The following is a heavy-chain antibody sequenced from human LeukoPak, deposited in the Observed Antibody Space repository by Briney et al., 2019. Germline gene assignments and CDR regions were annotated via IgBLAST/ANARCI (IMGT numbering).Heavy chain of an antibody. Sequence: SETLSLTCTVSAGSISNSYWSWTRQPAGKGLEWIGRIYSSGSTDYNPSLKSRVTMSIDTSNSQFSLRLTSVTAADTAVYYCARVADILTGYALYYYAMDVWGQGTTVTVSS. CDR1: AGSISNSY. CDR3: ARVADILTGYALYYYAMDV. J-gene: IGHJ6*02. D-gene: IGHD3-9*01. CDR2: IYSSGST. V-gene: IGHV4-4*07.